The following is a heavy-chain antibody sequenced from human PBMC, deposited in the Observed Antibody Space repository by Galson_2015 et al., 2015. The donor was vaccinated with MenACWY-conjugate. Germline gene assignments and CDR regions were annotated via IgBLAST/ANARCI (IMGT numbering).Heavy chain of an antibody. D-gene: IGHD3-10*01. CDR1: GFTFNQYW. Sequence: SLRLSCAASGFTFNQYWMHWVRQAPGKGLVWVSRISPDGSVTNYADSVKGRFTLSRDNAKNTLYLQMNSLRGDDTAVYYCTRGNDGHGRFDPWGLGTMLTASS. V-gene: IGHV3-74*01. J-gene: IGHJ3*01. CDR2: ISPDGSVT. CDR3: TRGNDGHGRFDP.